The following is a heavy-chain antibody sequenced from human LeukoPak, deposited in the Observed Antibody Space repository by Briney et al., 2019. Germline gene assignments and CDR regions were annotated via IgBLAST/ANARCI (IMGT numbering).Heavy chain of an antibody. V-gene: IGHV4-59*12. D-gene: IGHD2-2*01. CDR1: GASIHDDH. J-gene: IGHJ1*01. CDR2: VYYRGSA. Sequence: SETLSLTCTVTGASIHDDHFTWIRQPPGRGLEWIGFVYYRGSAKYNPSLESRVTISVDTSKKQISLILKSVTTADTAVYYCGRNFEASSTWYIQYWGQGSLVTVSS. CDR3: GRNFEASSTWYIQY.